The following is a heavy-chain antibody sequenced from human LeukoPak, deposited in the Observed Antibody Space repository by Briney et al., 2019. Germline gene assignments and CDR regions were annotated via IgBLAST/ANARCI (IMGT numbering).Heavy chain of an antibody. J-gene: IGHJ4*02. V-gene: IGHV3-21*01. CDR1: GFTFSSYS. CDR3: ARARIAAAGPFDY. CDR2: ISSSSYI. Sequence: GGSLRLSCAASGFTFSSYSMNWVRQAPGKGLEWVSSISSSSYIYYADSVKGRFTISRDNAKNSLYLQMNSLRAEDTAVYYCARARIAAAGPFDYWGQGTLVTVSS. D-gene: IGHD6-13*01.